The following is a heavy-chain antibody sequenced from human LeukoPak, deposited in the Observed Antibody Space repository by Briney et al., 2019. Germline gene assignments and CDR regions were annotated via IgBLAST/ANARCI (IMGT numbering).Heavy chain of an antibody. J-gene: IGHJ4*02. CDR1: GFTFNSYS. CDR2: ISGNSTYI. D-gene: IGHD1-1*01. V-gene: IGHV3-21*01. CDR3: AREERRFY. Sequence: PGGSLRLSCAASGFTFNSYSMNWVRQAPGKGLEWVSSISGNSTYIYYADSVKGRFTISRDNAKNSLYLQMNSLRAEDTAVYYCAREERRFYWGRGTLVTVSS.